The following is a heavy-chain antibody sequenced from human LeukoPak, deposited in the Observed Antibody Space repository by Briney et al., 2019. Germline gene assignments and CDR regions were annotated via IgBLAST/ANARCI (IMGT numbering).Heavy chain of an antibody. J-gene: IGHJ4*02. Sequence: PGGSLRLSCAGSGFTFSSYGIHWIRQAPGKGLEWVAFIRYDGIKENYADSVKGRFTISRDNSKNTLFLQMNSLRPEDTAVYYCASPKVPTARTTYYFNYWGQGTLVTVSS. V-gene: IGHV3-30*02. CDR2: IRYDGIKE. CDR1: GFTFSSYG. CDR3: ASPKVPTARTTYYFNY. D-gene: IGHD2-2*01.